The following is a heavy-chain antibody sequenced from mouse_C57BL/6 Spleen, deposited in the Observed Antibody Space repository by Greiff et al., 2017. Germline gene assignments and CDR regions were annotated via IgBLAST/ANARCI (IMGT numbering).Heavy chain of an antibody. CDR1: GYSITSGYY. J-gene: IGHJ1*03. CDR2: ISYDGSN. Sequence: EVKLVESGPGLVKPSQSLSLTCSVTGYSITSGYYWNWIRQFPGNKLEWMGYISYDGSNNYNPSLKNRISITRDTSKNQFFLKLNSVTTEDTATYYCARAYDGYYRYFDVWGTGTTVTVSS. CDR3: ARAYDGYYRYFDV. V-gene: IGHV3-6*01. D-gene: IGHD2-3*01.